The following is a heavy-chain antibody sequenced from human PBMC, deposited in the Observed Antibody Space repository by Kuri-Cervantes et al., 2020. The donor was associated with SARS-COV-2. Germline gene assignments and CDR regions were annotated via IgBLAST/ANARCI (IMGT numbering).Heavy chain of an antibody. Sequence: SETLSLTCTVSGGSVSSGSYYWSWIRQPPGKGLEWIGYIYYSGSTNYNPSLKSRVTISVDTSKNQFSLKMSSVTAADTAVYYCARDGAGLAVAGTSNWFDPWGQGTLVTVSS. CDR3: ARDGAGLAVAGTSNWFDP. J-gene: IGHJ5*02. V-gene: IGHV4-61*01. D-gene: IGHD6-19*01. CDR1: GGSVSSGSYY. CDR2: IYYSGST.